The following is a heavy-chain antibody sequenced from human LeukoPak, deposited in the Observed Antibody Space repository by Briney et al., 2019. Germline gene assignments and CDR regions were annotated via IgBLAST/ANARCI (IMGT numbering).Heavy chain of an antibody. D-gene: IGHD6-13*01. V-gene: IGHV3-9*01. CDR3: ARSEAAATGGPNWFDP. CDR1: GFTFDDYA. CDR2: ISWNSGSI. Sequence: GGSLRLSCAASGFTFDDYAMHWVRQAPGKGLEWVSGISWNSGSIGYADPVKGRFTISRDNAKNSLYPQMNSLRAEDTALYYCARSEAAATGGPNWFDPWGQGTLVTVSS. J-gene: IGHJ5*02.